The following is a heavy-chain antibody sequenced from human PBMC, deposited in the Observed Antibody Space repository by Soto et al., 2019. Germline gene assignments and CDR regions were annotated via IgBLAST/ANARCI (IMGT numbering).Heavy chain of an antibody. V-gene: IGHV4-34*01. J-gene: IGHJ4*02. CDR1: GVSFSGYY. CDR3: ARGYGYSSSWTYYFDY. CDR2: INHSGST. D-gene: IGHD6-13*01. Sequence: SETLSLTCAVYGVSFSGYYWSLIRQPPGKGLEWIGEINHSGSTNYNPSLKSRVTISVDTSKNQFSLKLSSVTAADTAVYYCARGYGYSSSWTYYFDYWGQGTLVTAPQ.